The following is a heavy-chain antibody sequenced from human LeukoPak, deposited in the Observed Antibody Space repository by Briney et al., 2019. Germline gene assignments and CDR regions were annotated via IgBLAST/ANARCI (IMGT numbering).Heavy chain of an antibody. CDR2: IYSGGST. Sequence: GGSLRLSCAASGFSVSSDYMTWVRQAPGKGLECVSVIYSGGSTYYADSVKGRFTISRDNSKSTLYLQMNNVRVEDTAVYFCARYHTALNYWGQGTLVTASS. J-gene: IGHJ4*02. CDR1: GFSVSSDY. CDR3: ARYHTALNY. V-gene: IGHV3-53*01. D-gene: IGHD5-18*01.